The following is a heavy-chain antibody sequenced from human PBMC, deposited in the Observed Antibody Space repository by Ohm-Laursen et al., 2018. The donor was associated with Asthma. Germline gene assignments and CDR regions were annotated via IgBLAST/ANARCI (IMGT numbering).Heavy chain of an antibody. CDR3: ARIGPEWELPGREYSLIH. CDR1: GFTFSDYY. CDR2: ISGSGGST. D-gene: IGHD1-26*01. J-gene: IGHJ1*01. Sequence: SLRLSCTASGFTFSDYYMSWIRQAPGKGLEWVSAISGSGGSTYYADSVKGRFTISRDNSKNTLYLQMNSLRAEDTALYYCARIGPEWELPGREYSLIHWGQGTLVTVS. V-gene: IGHV3-23*01.